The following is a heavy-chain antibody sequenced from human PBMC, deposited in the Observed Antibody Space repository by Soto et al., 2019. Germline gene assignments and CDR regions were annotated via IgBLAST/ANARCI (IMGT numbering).Heavy chain of an antibody. CDR2: INHSGST. Sequence: SETLSLTCAVYGGSFSGYYWSWIRQPPGKGLEWIGEINHSGSTNYNPSLKSRVTISVDTSKNQFSLKLSSVTAADTAAYYCARQTNWNYDYWGQGTLVTVSS. J-gene: IGHJ4*02. D-gene: IGHD1-7*01. V-gene: IGHV4-34*01. CDR1: GGSFSGYY. CDR3: ARQTNWNYDY.